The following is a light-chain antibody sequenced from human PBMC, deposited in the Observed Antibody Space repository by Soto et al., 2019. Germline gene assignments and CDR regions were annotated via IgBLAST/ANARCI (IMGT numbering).Light chain of an antibody. CDR2: DAS. V-gene: IGKV3D-15*01. CDR1: QSVSSY. J-gene: IGKJ1*01. Sequence: EIVMTQSPATLSVSPGERATLSCRASQSVSSYLAWYQQKPGQAPRLLIFDASNRATGIPDRFSGSGSGTDFTLTISRLEPEDFAVYYCHQYDSWTFGQGTKVDIK. CDR3: HQYDSWT.